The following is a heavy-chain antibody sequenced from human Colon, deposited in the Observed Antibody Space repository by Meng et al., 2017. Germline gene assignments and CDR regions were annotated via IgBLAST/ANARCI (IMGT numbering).Heavy chain of an antibody. D-gene: IGHD4-23*01. V-gene: IGHV5-51*01. J-gene: IGHJ4*02. CDR3: ARTDYGGNSYFDY. Sequence: GESLKISCKGSGYSFSSYWIAWVRQMPGNGLEWMGIIYPGDSDTIYSPSFRGQVTISADKSVTTAYLQWSSLKASDTAMYYCARTDYGGNSYFDYWGQGTPVTCSS. CDR1: GYSFSSYW. CDR2: IYPGDSDT.